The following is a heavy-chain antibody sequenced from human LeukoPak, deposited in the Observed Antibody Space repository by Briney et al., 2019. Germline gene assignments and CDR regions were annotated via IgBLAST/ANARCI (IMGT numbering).Heavy chain of an antibody. Sequence: PGGSLRLSCAASGFPVSGDYMSWVRQAPGKGLEWVSLIYTGGTTYYTDSVKGRFTVSRDNSKNTLYLQMNSLRAEDTAIEYCARGGYGVNFNVHYYFDFWGQGALVTVSS. CDR3: ARGGYGVNFNVHYYFDF. V-gene: IGHV3-66*01. J-gene: IGHJ4*02. CDR1: GFPVSGDY. CDR2: IYTGGTT. D-gene: IGHD4-23*01.